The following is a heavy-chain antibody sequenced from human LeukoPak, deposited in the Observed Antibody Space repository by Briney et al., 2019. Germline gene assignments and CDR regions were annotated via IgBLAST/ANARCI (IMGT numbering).Heavy chain of an antibody. CDR2: IYSSGNT. V-gene: IGHV4-4*07. CDR1: GVSISTYY. J-gene: IGHJ2*01. CDR3: ARDPDVYCTGGNCYGSWYFDL. D-gene: IGHD2-15*01. Sequence: PSETLSLTCTISGVSISTYYWSWIRQPAAKGLEWIGRIYSSGNTNYNPSLNSRVTMSVDASKNQFFLNLNSVTAADTAVYYCARDPDVYCTGGNCYGSWYFDLWGRGTLVTVSS.